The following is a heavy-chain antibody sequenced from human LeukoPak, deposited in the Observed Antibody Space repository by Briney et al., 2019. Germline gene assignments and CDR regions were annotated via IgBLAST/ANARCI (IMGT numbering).Heavy chain of an antibody. J-gene: IGHJ6*03. Sequence: GSLRLSCAASGFTFSSYWMSWVRQAPGKGLEWVANIKQDGSEKYYVDSVKGRFTISRDNAKNSLYLQMNSLRAEDTAVYYCARRGQLVRVLYYYYYMDVWGKGTTVTVSS. V-gene: IGHV3-7*01. D-gene: IGHD6-6*01. CDR1: GFTFSSYW. CDR3: ARRGQLVRVLYYYYYMDV. CDR2: IKQDGSEK.